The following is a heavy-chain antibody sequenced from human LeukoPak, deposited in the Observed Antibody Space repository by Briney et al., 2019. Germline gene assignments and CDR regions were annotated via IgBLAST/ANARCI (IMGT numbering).Heavy chain of an antibody. CDR2: ISSDGSST. CDR1: GFIFSSYA. V-gene: IGHV3-74*01. Sequence: GGSLRLSCAASGFIFSSYAMNWVRQAPGKGLVWVSGISSDGSSTSYADSVKGRFTISRDNSKNTLYLQMNSLRAEDTAVYYCARDSGTYVERYYYDYWGQGTLVTVPS. D-gene: IGHD1-26*01. J-gene: IGHJ4*02. CDR3: ARDSGTYVERYYYDY.